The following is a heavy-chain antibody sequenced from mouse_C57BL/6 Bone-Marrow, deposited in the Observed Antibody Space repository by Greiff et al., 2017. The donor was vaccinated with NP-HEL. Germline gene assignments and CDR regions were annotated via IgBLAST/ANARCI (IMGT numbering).Heavy chain of an antibody. V-gene: IGHV1-26*01. Sequence: VQLQQSGPELVKPGASVKISCKASGYTFTDYYMNWVKQSHGKSLEWIGDINPNNGGTSYNQKFKGKATLTVDKSSSTAYMELRSLTSEDSAVYYCARLTTVVAGDYWGQGTTLTVSS. CDR2: INPNNGGT. D-gene: IGHD1-1*01. CDR1: GYTFTDYY. CDR3: ARLTTVVAGDY. J-gene: IGHJ2*01.